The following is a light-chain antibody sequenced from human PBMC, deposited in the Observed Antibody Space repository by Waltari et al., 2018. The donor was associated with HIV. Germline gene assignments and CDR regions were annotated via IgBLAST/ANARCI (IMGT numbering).Light chain of an antibody. Sequence: SYVLTQPPSVSVAPGQTARIPCGGSRIGSKSVHWYQQRPGQAPVLVVQDDSDRHSSIPERFSGSNCGDTATLAISNVEAGDEADYYCQVWEITDDHVVFGGGPKLTVL. CDR1: RIGSKS. CDR2: DDS. CDR3: QVWEITDDHVV. V-gene: IGLV3-21*02. J-gene: IGLJ2*01.